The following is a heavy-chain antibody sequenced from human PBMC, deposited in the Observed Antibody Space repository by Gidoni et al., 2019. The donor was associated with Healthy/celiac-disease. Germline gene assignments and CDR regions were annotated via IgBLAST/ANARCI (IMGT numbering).Heavy chain of an antibody. Sequence: QVQLQQWGAGLLKPSETLSLTCAVYGGSFSGYYWSWIRQPPGKGLEWIGEINHSGSTNYNPSLKSRVTISVDTSKNQFSLKLSSVTAADTAVYYCARGNGIAVAGPYFDYWGQGTLVTVSS. D-gene: IGHD6-19*01. J-gene: IGHJ4*02. CDR1: GGSFSGYY. CDR2: INHSGST. V-gene: IGHV4-34*01. CDR3: ARGNGIAVAGPYFDY.